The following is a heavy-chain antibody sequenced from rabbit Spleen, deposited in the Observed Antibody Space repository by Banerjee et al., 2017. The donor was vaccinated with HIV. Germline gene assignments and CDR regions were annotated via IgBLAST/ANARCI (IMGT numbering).Heavy chain of an antibody. CDR2: IYAGSGGNT. Sequence: QSLEESGGDLVKPGASLTLTCTASGFSVSSNYYMCWVRQAPGKGLEWIACIYAGSGGNTYYASWAKGRFTGSKASSTTVTLQITSLTAADTATYFCARDVDTIYFRFSLWGPGTLVTVS. J-gene: IGHJ6*01. CDR1: GFSVSSNYY. D-gene: IGHD1-1*01. CDR3: ARDVDTIYFRFSL. V-gene: IGHV1S40*01.